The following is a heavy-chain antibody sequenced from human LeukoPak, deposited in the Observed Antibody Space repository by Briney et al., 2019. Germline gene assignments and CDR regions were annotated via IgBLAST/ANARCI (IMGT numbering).Heavy chain of an antibody. J-gene: IGHJ6*02. V-gene: IGHV3-30*18. D-gene: IGHD3-22*01. CDR2: ISYDGSNK. Sequence: GASLRLSCAASGFTFSSYGMHWVRQAPGKGLEWVAVISYDGSNKYYADSVKGRFTISRDNSKNTLYLQMNSLRAEDTAVYYCAKEGYYYDSSGYNYYYGMDVWGQGTTVTVSS. CDR1: GFTFSSYG. CDR3: AKEGYYYDSSGYNYYYGMDV.